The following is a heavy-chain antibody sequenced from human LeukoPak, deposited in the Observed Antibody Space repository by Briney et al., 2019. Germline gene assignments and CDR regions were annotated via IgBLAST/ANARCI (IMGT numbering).Heavy chain of an antibody. Sequence: SETLSLTCAVYGGSFSGYYWSWIRQPPGKGLEWIGEINHSGSTNYNPSLKSRVTISVDTSKNQFSLKLSSVTAADTAVYYCARDTPVRYTAMVDYWGQGTLVTVSS. CDR2: INHSGST. CDR3: ARDTPVRYTAMVDY. V-gene: IGHV4-34*01. CDR1: GGSFSGYY. J-gene: IGHJ4*02. D-gene: IGHD5-18*01.